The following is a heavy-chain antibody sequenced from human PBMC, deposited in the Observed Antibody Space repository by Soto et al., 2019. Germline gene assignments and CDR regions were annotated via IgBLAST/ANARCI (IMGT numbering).Heavy chain of an antibody. CDR1: GFTFNTYD. CDR3: VRSGTARLLRHSWFDT. J-gene: IGHJ5*02. D-gene: IGHD2-21*01. Sequence: EVQLVESGGGLVKPGGSLRLSCAASGFTFNTYDMNWVRQAPGKGLEWVSSITTSSAYIYYADSLKGRITISRDNAKNSLFLQRNSLGAEDTAVYYCVRSGTARLLRHSWFDTWGQGTLVTVSS. CDR2: ITTSSAYI. V-gene: IGHV3-21*01.